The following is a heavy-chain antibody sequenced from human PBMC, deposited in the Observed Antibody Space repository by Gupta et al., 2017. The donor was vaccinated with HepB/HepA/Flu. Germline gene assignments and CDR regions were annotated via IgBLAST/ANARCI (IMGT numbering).Heavy chain of an antibody. D-gene: IGHD5-12*01. CDR2: SIPIFGTE. J-gene: IGHJ6*03. CDR1: GGTLRRYA. CDR3: ATYDYSNLPRYYYMEV. Sequence: QLVQSGAEVKKPGSSVKVACKASGGTLRRYAVSWVRQAPGQGLEWMGGSIPIFGTEKSEQRFQGRVTITADESTNTAYMELSNLRSEDTAIYYCATYDYSNLPRYYYMEVWGNGTTGTVS. V-gene: IGHV1-69*01.